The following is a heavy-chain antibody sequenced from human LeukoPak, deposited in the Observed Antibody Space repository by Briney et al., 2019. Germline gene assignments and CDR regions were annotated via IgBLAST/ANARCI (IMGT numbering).Heavy chain of an antibody. J-gene: IGHJ4*02. CDR3: ARIVYYDSSGHFYHFDY. Sequence: PSETLSLTCAVYGGSFSGYDWSWIRQPPGKGLEWIGEINHSGSTNYNPSLKSRVTISVDTSKNQFSLKLSSVTAAHTAVYYCARIVYYDSSGHFYHFDYWGQGTLVTASS. V-gene: IGHV4-34*01. CDR2: INHSGST. CDR1: GGSFSGYD. D-gene: IGHD3-22*01.